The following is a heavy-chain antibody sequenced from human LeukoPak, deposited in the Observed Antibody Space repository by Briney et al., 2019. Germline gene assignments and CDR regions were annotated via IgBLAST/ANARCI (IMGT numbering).Heavy chain of an antibody. J-gene: IGHJ6*02. CDR3: ARTGSGNYAINSYYGMDV. V-gene: IGHV3-53*01. CDR1: GLTVSSNY. CDR2: IYSGGST. Sequence: GGSLRLSCAASGLTVSSNYMSWVRQAPGKGLEWVSVIYSGGSTYYADSVEGRFIISRDNSKNTLYLQMNSLRAEDTAVYYCARTGSGNYAINSYYGMDVWGQGTTVTVSS. D-gene: IGHD3-10*01.